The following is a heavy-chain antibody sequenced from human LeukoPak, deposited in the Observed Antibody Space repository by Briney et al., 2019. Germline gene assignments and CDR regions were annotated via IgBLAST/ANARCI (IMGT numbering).Heavy chain of an antibody. D-gene: IGHD6-19*01. V-gene: IGHV3-30-3*01. Sequence: GGSLRLSCAASGFTFSSYAMHWVRQAPGKGLEWVAVISYDGSNKYYADSVKGRFTISRDNSKNTLYLQLNSLRVEDTAVYYCAKVDSSGWYWGYWGQGTLVTVSS. CDR3: AKVDSSGWYWGY. CDR2: ISYDGSNK. CDR1: GFTFSSYA. J-gene: IGHJ4*02.